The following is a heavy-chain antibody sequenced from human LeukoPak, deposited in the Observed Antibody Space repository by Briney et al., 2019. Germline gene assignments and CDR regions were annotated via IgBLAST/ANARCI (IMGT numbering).Heavy chain of an antibody. J-gene: IGHJ4*02. CDR2: IRSKANSYAT. CDR3: TIVVTTVTTY. CDR1: GFTFSGSA. D-gene: IGHD4-17*01. V-gene: IGHV3-73*01. Sequence: RGSLRLSCTASGFTFSGSAMHWVRQASGKGLEWVGRIRSKANSYATAYAASVKGRFTISRDDSKNTAYLQMNSLKTEDTAVYYCTIVVTTVTTYWGQGTLVTVSS.